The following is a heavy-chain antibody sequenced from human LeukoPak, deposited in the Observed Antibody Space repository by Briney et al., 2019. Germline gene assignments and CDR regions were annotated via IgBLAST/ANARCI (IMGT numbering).Heavy chain of an antibody. J-gene: IGHJ4*02. D-gene: IGHD3-16*01. Sequence: GGSPRLSCAASGFTFSSYWMHWVRQRPGKGLVWVSRIHLDGRATNYADSVKGRFTISRDNAKNTLSLEMNSLRPEDTAVYYCARGGSPSDYWGQGTLVSVSS. V-gene: IGHV3-74*01. CDR1: GFTFSSYW. CDR2: IHLDGRAT. CDR3: ARGGSPSDY.